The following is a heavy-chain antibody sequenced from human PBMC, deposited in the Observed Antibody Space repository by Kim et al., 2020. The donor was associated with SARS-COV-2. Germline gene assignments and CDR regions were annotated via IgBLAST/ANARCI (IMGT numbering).Heavy chain of an antibody. CDR3: ARHNVDGAPADCSSTSCRGANYYYYMDV. CDR2: IYPGDSDT. D-gene: IGHD2-2*01. Sequence: GESLKISCKGSGYSLTSYWIGWVRQMPGKGLEWMGIIYPGDSDTRYSPSFQGQVTISADKSISTAYLQWSSLKASDTAMYYCARHNVDGAPADCSSTSCRGANYYYYMDVWGKGTTVTVSS. V-gene: IGHV5-51*01. J-gene: IGHJ6*03. CDR1: GYSLTSYW.